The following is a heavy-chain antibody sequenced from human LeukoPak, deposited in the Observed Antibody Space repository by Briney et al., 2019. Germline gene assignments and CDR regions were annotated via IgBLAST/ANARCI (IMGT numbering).Heavy chain of an antibody. J-gene: IGHJ4*02. CDR3: ARDGEYSKSWSFDY. CDR2: IYHGGNT. V-gene: IGHV4-4*02. D-gene: IGHD6-13*01. Sequence: SETLSLTCAVSGDSISSKNRWNWVRQPPGKGLDWIGEIYHGGNTNYNPSLKSRVTISVDKSKNQFSLILSSVTAADTAVYYCARDGEYSKSWSFDYWGQGTLVTVSS. CDR1: GDSISSKNR.